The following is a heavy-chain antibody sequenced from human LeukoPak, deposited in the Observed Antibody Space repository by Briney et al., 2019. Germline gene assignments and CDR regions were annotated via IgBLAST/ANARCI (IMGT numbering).Heavy chain of an antibody. CDR1: GFTFSSYG. D-gene: IGHD3-22*01. V-gene: IGHV3-23*01. CDR3: ARNFGGGDRSGPFY. J-gene: IGHJ4*02. CDR2: ISGSGSST. Sequence: GSLSLSCAASGFTFSSYGMSWVRQAPGKGLEWVSAISGSGSSTYYAASVKGRFTISRDNSKNTLYLQMNSLRAEDTAFYYCARNFGGGDRSGPFYGGQGTLVTVSS.